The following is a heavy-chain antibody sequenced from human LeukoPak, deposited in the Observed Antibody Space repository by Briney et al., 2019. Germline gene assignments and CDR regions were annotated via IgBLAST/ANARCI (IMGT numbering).Heavy chain of an antibody. D-gene: IGHD2-2*02. CDR3: ASPHLNCSSTSCYTVRAFDI. Sequence: SETLSLTCAVYGGSFSGYYWSWIRQPPGKGLEWIGEINHSGSTNYNPSLKSRVTISVDTSKNQFSLKLSSVTAADTAVYCCASPHLNCSSTSCYTVRAFDIWGQGTMVTVSS. CDR2: INHSGST. J-gene: IGHJ3*02. CDR1: GGSFSGYY. V-gene: IGHV4-34*01.